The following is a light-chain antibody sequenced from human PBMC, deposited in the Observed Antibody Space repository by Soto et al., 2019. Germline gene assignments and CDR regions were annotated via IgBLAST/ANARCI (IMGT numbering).Light chain of an antibody. CDR3: LLYYCDVQV. CDR1: TGAVTSGSY. V-gene: IGLV7-43*01. CDR2: STD. J-gene: IGLJ2*01. Sequence: QAVVTQEPSLTVSPGGTVTLTFASSTGAVTSGSYPNWLQQKPGQAPRALIYSTDNRHSWTPARFSGALLGGKAALTLSGVQPEDEAEYYCLLYYCDVQVLGGGTKLTVL.